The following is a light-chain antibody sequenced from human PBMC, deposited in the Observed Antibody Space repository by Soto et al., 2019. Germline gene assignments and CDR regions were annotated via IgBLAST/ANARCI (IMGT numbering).Light chain of an antibody. CDR2: KAS. V-gene: IGKV1-5*03. J-gene: IGKJ1*01. CDR3: HQRSNWPLT. Sequence: EIQMTQSPSNLSASVGDTVTITCRASQTIGTWLAWYQQKPAKAPKXLIYKASTLESGVPSRFSGSGSGTDFTITISRLEPEDCAVYDCHQRSNWPLTFGQGTKVDIK. CDR1: QTIGTW.